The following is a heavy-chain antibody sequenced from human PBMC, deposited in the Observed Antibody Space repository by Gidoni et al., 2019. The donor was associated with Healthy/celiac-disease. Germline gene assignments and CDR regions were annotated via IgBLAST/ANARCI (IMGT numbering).Heavy chain of an antibody. CDR1: GFTFSSYS. D-gene: IGHD4-17*01. CDR2: ISSSSSYI. V-gene: IGHV3-21*01. J-gene: IGHJ2*01. Sequence: SCAASGFTFSSYSMNWVRQAPGKGLEWVSSISSSSSYIYYADSVKGRFTISRDNAKNSLYLQMNSLGAEDTAVYYCARDPHKTTDWYFDLWGRGTLVTVSS. CDR3: ARDPHKTTDWYFDL.